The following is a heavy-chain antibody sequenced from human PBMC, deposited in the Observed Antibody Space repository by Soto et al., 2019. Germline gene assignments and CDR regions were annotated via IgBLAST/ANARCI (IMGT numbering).Heavy chain of an antibody. D-gene: IGHD3-10*01. J-gene: IGHJ4*02. CDR3: ASGGIWFGEFPFFDY. Sequence: GASVKVSCKASGGTFSSYAISWVRQAPGQGLEWMGGIIPIFGTANYAQKFQGRVTITADESTSTAYMELSSLRSEDTAVYYCASGGIWFGEFPFFDYWGQGTLVTVS. CDR1: GGTFSSYA. V-gene: IGHV1-69*13. CDR2: IIPIFGTA.